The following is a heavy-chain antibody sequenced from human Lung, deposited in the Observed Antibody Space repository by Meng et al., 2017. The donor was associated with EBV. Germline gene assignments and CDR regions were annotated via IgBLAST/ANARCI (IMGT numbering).Heavy chain of an antibody. CDR2: IYYSGST. CDR3: ASPLGILGIVDL. V-gene: IGHV4-39*01. J-gene: IGHJ2*01. Sequence: LELKEWGQGLVKPSETLPLPCTVPGGSISSSSYYWGWIRQPPGKGLEWIGSIYYSGSTYYNPSLKSRVTISVDTSKNQFSLKLSSVTAADTAVYYCASPLGILGIVDLWGRGTLVTVSS. CDR1: GGSISSSSYY. D-gene: IGHD7-27*01.